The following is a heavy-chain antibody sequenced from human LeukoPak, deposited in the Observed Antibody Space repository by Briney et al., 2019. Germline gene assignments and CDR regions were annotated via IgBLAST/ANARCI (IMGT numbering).Heavy chain of an antibody. D-gene: IGHD3-10*01. CDR2: ISSSSSYI. J-gene: IGHJ4*02. Sequence: GGSLRLSCAASGFTFSSYSMNWVRQAPGKGLEWVSSISSSSSYIYYADSVKGRFTISRDNAKNSLYLQMNSLRAEDTAVYYCASLRWFGEFHFDYWGQGTLVTVSS. CDR3: ASLRWFGEFHFDY. CDR1: GFTFSSYS. V-gene: IGHV3-21*01.